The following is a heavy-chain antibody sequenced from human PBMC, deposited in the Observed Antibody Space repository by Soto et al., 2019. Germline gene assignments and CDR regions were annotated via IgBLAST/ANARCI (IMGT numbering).Heavy chain of an antibody. CDR2: ISAYNGNT. CDR1: GYTFTSYG. Sequence: ASVKVSCKASGYTFTSYGISWVRQAPGQGLEWMGWISAYNGNTNYAQKLQGRVTMTRDTSTSTVYMELSSLRSEDTAVYYCARGGYYGSGSYYNNRYCYYMDVWGKGTTVTVSS. D-gene: IGHD3-10*01. CDR3: ARGGYYGSGSYYNNRYCYYMDV. J-gene: IGHJ6*03. V-gene: IGHV1-18*01.